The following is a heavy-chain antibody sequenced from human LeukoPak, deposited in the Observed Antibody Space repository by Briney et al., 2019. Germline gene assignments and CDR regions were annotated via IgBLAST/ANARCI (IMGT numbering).Heavy chain of an antibody. D-gene: IGHD3-10*01. CDR3: AKAISGSYFY. Sequence: GGSLRLSCAASDFSFITYAMSWVRQAPGKGLEWVSTISGGGDATYYADSVKGRSTISRDNSKNTLYLQMNSLRAEDTALYYCAKAISGSYFYWGQGTLVTVSS. V-gene: IGHV3-23*01. CDR1: DFSFITYA. CDR2: ISGGGDAT. J-gene: IGHJ4*02.